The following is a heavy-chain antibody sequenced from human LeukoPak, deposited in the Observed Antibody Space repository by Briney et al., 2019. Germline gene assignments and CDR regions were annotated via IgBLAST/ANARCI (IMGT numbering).Heavy chain of an antibody. CDR2: ISSSSSYI. CDR3: ARELLRYFDL. J-gene: IGHJ2*01. CDR1: GLTFSSYS. D-gene: IGHD2-15*01. Sequence: GGSLRLSCAASGLTFSSYSMNWVRQAPGKGLEWVSSISSSSSYIYYADSVKGRFTISRDNAKNSLYLQMNSLRAEDTAVYYCARELLRYFDLWGRGTLVTVSS. V-gene: IGHV3-21*01.